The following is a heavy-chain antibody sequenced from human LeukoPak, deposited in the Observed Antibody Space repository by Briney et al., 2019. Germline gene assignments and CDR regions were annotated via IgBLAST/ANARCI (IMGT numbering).Heavy chain of an antibody. Sequence: SVKVSCKASGGTFSSYAISWVRQAPGQGLEWMGGIIPIFGTANYAQKFQGRVTITADKSTSTAYMELSSLRSEDTAVYYCARVSYYDSSGYYSNPFDYWGQGTLVTVSS. CDR2: IIPIFGTA. CDR1: GGTFSSYA. D-gene: IGHD3-22*01. J-gene: IGHJ4*02. CDR3: ARVSYYDSSGYYSNPFDY. V-gene: IGHV1-69*06.